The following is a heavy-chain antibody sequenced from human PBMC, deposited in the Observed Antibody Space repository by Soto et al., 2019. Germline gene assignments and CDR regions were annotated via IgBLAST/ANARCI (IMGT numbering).Heavy chain of an antibody. V-gene: IGHV1-18*01. CDR2: ISAHNGNT. J-gene: IGHJ4*02. D-gene: IGHD1-1*01. Sequence: QVHLVQSGAEVKKPGASVKVSCKASGYTFTSYGITWVRQAPGQGLEWMGWISAHNGNTDYAQKLQGRVIVTRDTSASTAYMALRSRRSADAAVYSCARGGYGDYWGQGARVTVSS. CDR3: ARGGYGDY. CDR1: GYTFTSYG.